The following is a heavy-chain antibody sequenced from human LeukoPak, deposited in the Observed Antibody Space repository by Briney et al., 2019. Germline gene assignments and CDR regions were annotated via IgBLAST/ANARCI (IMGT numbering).Heavy chain of an antibody. Sequence: SETLSLTCTVSGGSISSTNYYWGWIRQPPGKGLEWIGSIYYSGSTYYNPSLKSRVIISVDTSKNQFSLQLSSVTAADTATYYCARHDQEGATNWFDPWGQGNLVTVSS. V-gene: IGHV4-39*01. CDR1: GGSISSTNYY. CDR3: ARHDQEGATNWFDP. J-gene: IGHJ5*02. CDR2: IYYSGST.